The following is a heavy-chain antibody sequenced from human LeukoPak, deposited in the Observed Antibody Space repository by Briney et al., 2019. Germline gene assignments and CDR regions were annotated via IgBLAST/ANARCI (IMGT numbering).Heavy chain of an antibody. D-gene: IGHD1-26*01. Sequence: SETLSLTCAVSGGSNSSGSIYWGWLRQTPGMGLEWIGSIHYSGITSYNPSLKSRVTISVDTSKNLFSLKLSFVTAADTAVYYCARRYIVGATKWFDPWGQGTPVTVSS. CDR3: ARRYIVGATKWFDP. V-gene: IGHV4-39*01. CDR1: GGSNSSGSIY. CDR2: IHYSGIT. J-gene: IGHJ5*02.